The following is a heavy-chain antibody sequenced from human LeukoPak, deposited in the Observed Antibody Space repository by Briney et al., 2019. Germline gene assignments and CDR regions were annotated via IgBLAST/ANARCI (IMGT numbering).Heavy chain of an antibody. CDR3: ASLPRYYYYYMDV. V-gene: IGHV3-21*01. CDR2: ISSSSSYI. J-gene: IGHJ6*03. CDR1: GFTFSSYS. Sequence: GGSLRLSXAASGFTFSSYSMNWVRQAPGKGLEWVSSISSSSSYIYYADSVKGRFTISRDNAKNSLYLQMNSLRAEDTAVYYCASLPRYYYYYMDVWGKGTTVTVSS.